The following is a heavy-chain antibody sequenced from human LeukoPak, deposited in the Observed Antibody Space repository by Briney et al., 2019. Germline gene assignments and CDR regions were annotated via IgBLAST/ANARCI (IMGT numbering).Heavy chain of an antibody. CDR1: GFTFSSYA. CDR3: AKDRGGIAAAGTSFDY. CDR2: ISGSGGST. D-gene: IGHD6-13*01. J-gene: IGHJ4*02. V-gene: IGHV3-23*01. Sequence: GGSLRLSCAASGFTFSSYAMSWVRQAPGKGLEWVSAISGSGGSTYYADSVKGRFTISRDNSKNTLYLQMNSLRAEDTAVYYCAKDRGGIAAAGTSFDYWGQGTLVTVSS.